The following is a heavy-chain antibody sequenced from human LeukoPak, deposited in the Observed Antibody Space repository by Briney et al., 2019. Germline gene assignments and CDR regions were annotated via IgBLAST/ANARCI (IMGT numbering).Heavy chain of an antibody. Sequence: SETLSLTCTVSGGSISSYYWSWIRQPPGKGLEWIGYIYTSGSTNYNPSLKSRVTISVDTSKNQFSLKLSSVTAADTAVYYCARQIVEVPAEKGDYYYYYMDVGGKGPRSPSP. CDR3: ARQIVEVPAEKGDYYYYYMDV. CDR2: IYTSGST. D-gene: IGHD2-2*01. V-gene: IGHV4-4*09. CDR1: GGSISSYY. J-gene: IGHJ6*03.